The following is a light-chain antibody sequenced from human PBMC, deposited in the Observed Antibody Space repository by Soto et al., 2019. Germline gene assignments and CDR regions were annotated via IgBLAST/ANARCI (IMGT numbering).Light chain of an antibody. CDR1: SSNIGAGYD. CDR3: QSYDSSLSGSRV. CDR2: GNS. J-gene: IGLJ1*01. Sequence: QSVLTQPPSVCGAPGQRVTISCTGSSSNIGAGYDVHWYLQLPGTAPKLLIYGNSNRPSGVPDRFSGSKSGTSASLAITGLQAEDEADYYCQSYDSSLSGSRVFGTGTKLTVL. V-gene: IGLV1-40*01.